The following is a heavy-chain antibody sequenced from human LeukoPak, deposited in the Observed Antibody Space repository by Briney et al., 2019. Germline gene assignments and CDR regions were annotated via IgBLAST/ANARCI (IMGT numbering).Heavy chain of an antibody. CDR2: ISSSSSTI. Sequence: GGSLRLSCAASGFTFSSYSMNWVRQAPGKGLEWVSYISSSSSTIYYADSVKGRFTISRDNAKNSLYLQMNSLRAEDTAVYYCASNKQGYDSSGYDAFDIWGQGTMVTVSS. CDR1: GFTFSSYS. CDR3: ASNKQGYDSSGYDAFDI. V-gene: IGHV3-48*04. J-gene: IGHJ3*02. D-gene: IGHD3-22*01.